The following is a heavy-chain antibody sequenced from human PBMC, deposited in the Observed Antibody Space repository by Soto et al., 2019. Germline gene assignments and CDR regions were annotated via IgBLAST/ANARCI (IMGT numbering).Heavy chain of an antibody. D-gene: IGHD6-6*01. CDR1: GGSFSGYY. Sequence: SETLSLTCAVYGGSFSGYYWSWIRQPPGKGLEWIGEINHSGSTNYNPSLKSRVTISVDTSKNQFSLQLNSVTPEDTAVYYCAREYAGSSSLVFDYWGQGTLVTVSS. J-gene: IGHJ4*02. CDR2: INHSGST. V-gene: IGHV4-34*01. CDR3: AREYAGSSSLVFDY.